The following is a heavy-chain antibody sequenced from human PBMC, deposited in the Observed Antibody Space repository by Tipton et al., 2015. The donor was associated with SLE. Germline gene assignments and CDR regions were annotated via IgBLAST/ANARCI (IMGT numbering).Heavy chain of an antibody. D-gene: IGHD4-17*01. CDR3: ARRLRRGGAFDI. J-gene: IGHJ3*02. CDR1: GGSISPYY. CDR2: IDYRGIT. Sequence: TLSLTCAVSGGSISPYYWSWIRQLPGKGLEWIGYIDYRGITNYNPSLKSRVTISEDTSKKHFSLKLSSVTAADTAVYYCARRLRRGGAFDIWGQGTMVTVSS. V-gene: IGHV4-59*01.